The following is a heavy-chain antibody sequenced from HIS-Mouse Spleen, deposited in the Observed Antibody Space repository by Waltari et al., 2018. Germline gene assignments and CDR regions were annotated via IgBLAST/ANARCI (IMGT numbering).Heavy chain of an antibody. CDR2: ISWNSGSI. J-gene: IGHJ4*02. CDR1: GFTFDDYA. Sequence: VQLVESGGGVVQPGRSLRLSCAASGFTFDDYAMHWVRQAPGKGLEWVSGISWNSGSIGYADSVKGRFTISRDNAKNSLYLQMNSLRAEDTALYYCAKDGRSLNYWGQGTLVTVSS. CDR3: AKDGRSLNY. V-gene: IGHV3-9*01.